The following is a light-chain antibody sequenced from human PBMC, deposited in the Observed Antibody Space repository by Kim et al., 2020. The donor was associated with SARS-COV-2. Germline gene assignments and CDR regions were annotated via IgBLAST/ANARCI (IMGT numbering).Light chain of an antibody. CDR1: QDIRKY. V-gene: IGKV1-33*01. CDR2: NES. J-gene: IGKJ2*01. CDR3: QQYGKLPYT. Sequence: ATLGDRVTDPCQASQDIRKYLNWVQQKPGKAPKLLIYNESNLETGVPTRFSGSGSGTDFTFTINSLQPEDIATYYCQQYGKLPYTFGQGTKLEI.